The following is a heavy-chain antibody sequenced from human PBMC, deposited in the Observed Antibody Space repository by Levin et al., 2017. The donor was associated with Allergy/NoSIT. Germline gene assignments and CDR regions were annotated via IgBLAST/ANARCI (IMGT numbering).Heavy chain of an antibody. D-gene: IGHD3-9*01. Sequence: GGSLRLSCAASGFTFDDYAMHWVRQAPGKGLEWVSGISWNSGSIGYADSVKGRFTISRDNAKNSLYLQMNSLRAEDTALYYCAKDITQRGNYDILTSPGFDYWGQGTLVTVSS. J-gene: IGHJ4*02. V-gene: IGHV3-9*01. CDR3: AKDITQRGNYDILTSPGFDY. CDR2: ISWNSGSI. CDR1: GFTFDDYA.